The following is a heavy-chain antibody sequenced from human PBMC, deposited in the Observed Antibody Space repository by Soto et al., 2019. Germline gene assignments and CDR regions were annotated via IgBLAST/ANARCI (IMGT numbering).Heavy chain of an antibody. D-gene: IGHD6-6*01. CDR3: ARGYSSSARGDY. V-gene: IGHV1-18*01. Sequence: QVQLVQSGAEVKKPGASVKVSCKASGYTFTSYGITWVRQAPGQGVDWMGWINTYDGNTNLAQKFQGRVTMTTDKSTRTVYMELRSLTSDDTAVYYCARGYSSSARGDYWGQGPLVTVSS. J-gene: IGHJ4*02. CDR2: INTYDGNT. CDR1: GYTFTSYG.